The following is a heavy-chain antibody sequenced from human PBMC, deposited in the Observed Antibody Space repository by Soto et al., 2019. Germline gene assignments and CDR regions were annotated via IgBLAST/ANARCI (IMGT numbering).Heavy chain of an antibody. V-gene: IGHV3-74*01. CDR3: ARDWRSNRWYYFDS. CDR1: GFTLNNYW. Sequence: EVLLVESGGGVVQPGGSLRLSCAASGFTLNNYWMHWVRQAPGKGLEWVSRINIDGRSTTYADSMKGRFSISRDDAKNTLFLQMNSLRAEDTAVYYCARDWRSNRWYYFDSWGQGTLVTVSS. D-gene: IGHD2-2*01. J-gene: IGHJ5*01. CDR2: INIDGRST.